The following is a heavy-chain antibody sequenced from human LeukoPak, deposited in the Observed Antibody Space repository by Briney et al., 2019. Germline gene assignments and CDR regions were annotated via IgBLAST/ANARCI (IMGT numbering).Heavy chain of an antibody. CDR2: ISFDGNNT. J-gene: IGHJ4*02. D-gene: IGHD3-16*01. CDR3: AKDQYNDYVWGSPFDY. V-gene: IGHV3-30*18. CDR1: GFTFNNYG. Sequence: GGSLRLSCVPSGFTFNNYGIHWVRQAPGKGLEWVALISFDGNNTYYADSVKGRFTVSRDNSKNTLYLQMNSLRAEDTAVYYCAKDQYNDYVWGSPFDYWGQGTLVTVSS.